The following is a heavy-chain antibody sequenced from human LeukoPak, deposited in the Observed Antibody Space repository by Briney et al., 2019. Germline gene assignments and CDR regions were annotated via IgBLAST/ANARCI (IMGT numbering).Heavy chain of an antibody. D-gene: IGHD3-10*01. CDR3: ARGITMVRGVIIPPRRWFDP. Sequence: GASVKVSCKASGYTFTSYGISWVRQAPGQGLEWMGCISAYNGNTNYAQRLQGRVTMTTDTSTSTAYMELRSLRSDDTAVYYCARGITMVRGVIIPPRRWFDPWGQGTLVTVSS. V-gene: IGHV1-18*01. J-gene: IGHJ5*02. CDR1: GYTFTSYG. CDR2: ISAYNGNT.